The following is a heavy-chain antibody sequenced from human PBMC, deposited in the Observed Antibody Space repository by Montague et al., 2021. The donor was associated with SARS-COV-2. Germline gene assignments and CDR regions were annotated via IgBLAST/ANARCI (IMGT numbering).Heavy chain of an antibody. CDR1: GFTFSTYS. CDR2: MKKDGSEK. D-gene: IGHD3-22*01. V-gene: IGHV3-7*03. CDR3: ARDEGSHSIYYYDSSGYSVH. Sequence: SLRLSCAASGFTFSTYSMSWVRQAPGKGLEWVAAMKKDGSEKYYADSVKGRFTISRDNAKSLLYLEMNSLRAEDTAVYYCARDEGSHSIYYYDSSGYSVHWGQGTLVTVSS. J-gene: IGHJ4*02.